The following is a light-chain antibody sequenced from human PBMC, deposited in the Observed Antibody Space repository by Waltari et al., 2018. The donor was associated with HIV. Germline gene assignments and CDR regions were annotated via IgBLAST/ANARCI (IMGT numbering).Light chain of an antibody. J-gene: IGLJ3*02. V-gene: IGLV1-40*01. CDR3: QSYDISLTGLWV. CDR1: AAMRGAGLY. CDR2: GDT. Sequence: SVLTQPPSASGAPVQSVSSSCSATAAMRGAGLYVQWYRQAPGPSHKLVIFGDTVRPSGITDRFSGSRSLNSVSLDISGLRAEDAGDYYCQSYDISLTGLWVFGGGTKLTVL.